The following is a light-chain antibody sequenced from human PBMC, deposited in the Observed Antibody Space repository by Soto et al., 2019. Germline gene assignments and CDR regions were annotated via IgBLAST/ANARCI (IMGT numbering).Light chain of an antibody. Sequence: DIQMTQSPSTLSGSVGDRVTITCRASQTISSWLAWYQQKPGKAPKLLIYKASTLKSGVPSSFSGSGSETEFTLTISRLQPDDFATYYCQHYNSYSEAFGQGTKVDIK. CDR1: QTISSW. V-gene: IGKV1-5*03. CDR2: KAS. CDR3: QHYNSYSEA. J-gene: IGKJ1*01.